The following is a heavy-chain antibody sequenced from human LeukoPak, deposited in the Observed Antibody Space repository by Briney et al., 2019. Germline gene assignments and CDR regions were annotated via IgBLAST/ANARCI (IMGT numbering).Heavy chain of an antibody. Sequence: ASVKVSCKASGYTFTSYGISWVRQAPGQGLEWMGWISAYNGNTNYAQKLQGRVTMTTDTSTSIAYMELRSLRSDDTAVYYCARDSVGARDSYYYYGMDVWGQGTTVTVSS. CDR2: ISAYNGNT. J-gene: IGHJ6*02. CDR3: ARDSVGARDSYYYYGMDV. V-gene: IGHV1-18*01. CDR1: GYTFTSYG. D-gene: IGHD1-26*01.